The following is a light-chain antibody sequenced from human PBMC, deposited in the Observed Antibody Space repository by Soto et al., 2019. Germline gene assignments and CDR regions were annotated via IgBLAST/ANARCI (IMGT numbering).Light chain of an antibody. CDR3: QQRSNRLT. CDR1: QSVSSY. CDR2: DAS. V-gene: IGKV3-11*01. Sequence: IVITRCSATLSMYQGERATLSCRASQSVSSYLAWYQQKPGQAPRLLIYDASNRATGIPARFSGSGSGTDFTLTISSLEPEDFAVYYCQQRSNRLTFGGGTKVDIK. J-gene: IGKJ4*01.